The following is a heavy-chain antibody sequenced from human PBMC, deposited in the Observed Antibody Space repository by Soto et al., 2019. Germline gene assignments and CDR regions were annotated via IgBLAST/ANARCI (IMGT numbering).Heavy chain of an antibody. CDR2: ISHDGVTK. D-gene: IGHD4-4*01. V-gene: IGHV3-30-3*01. J-gene: IGHJ5*02. Sequence: GGSLRLSCTASGSTFPNYPMHWVRQAPDKGLEWVAVISHDGVTKNSADSVKGRFTISRDNSRNTLYLQVNSLRIEDTAMYYCVRGGYSSSWERLDPWGQGTLVTVSS. CDR3: VRGGYSSSWERLDP. CDR1: GSTFPNYP.